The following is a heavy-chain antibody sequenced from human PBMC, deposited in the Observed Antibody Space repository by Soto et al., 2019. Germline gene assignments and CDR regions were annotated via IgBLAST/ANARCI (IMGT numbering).Heavy chain of an antibody. CDR2: IYPADSDI. J-gene: IGHJ6*02. CDR1: GYSFISYW. V-gene: IGHV5-51*01. Sequence: GESLKISCKASGYSFISYWIAWVRQMPGKGLEWMGIIYPADSDIRYSESSEGHVTISVDKSISTAYLQWSSLKASDTAIYYCASSPIPTPSFGMDVWGQGTTVTVS. D-gene: IGHD2-2*01. CDR3: ASSPIPTPSFGMDV.